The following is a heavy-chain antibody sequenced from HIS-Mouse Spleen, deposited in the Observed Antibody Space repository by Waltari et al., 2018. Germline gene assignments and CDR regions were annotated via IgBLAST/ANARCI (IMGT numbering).Heavy chain of an antibody. CDR3: ARVKT. Sequence: QVQLQESGPGLVKPSETLSPTCTVSGYSISSGYYWGWIRQPPGKGLEWIGSIYQSGSTYYNPSLKSRVTISVDTSKNQFSLKLSSVTAADTAVYYCARVKTWGQGTLVTVSS. CDR2: IYQSGST. CDR1: GYSISSGYY. V-gene: IGHV4-38-2*02. J-gene: IGHJ5*02.